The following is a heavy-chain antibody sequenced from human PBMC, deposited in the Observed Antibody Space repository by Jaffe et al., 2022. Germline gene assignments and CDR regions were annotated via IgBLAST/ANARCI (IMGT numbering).Heavy chain of an antibody. V-gene: IGHV3-48*03. Sequence: EVQLVESGGGLVQPGGSLRLSCAASGFTFSSYEMNWVRQAPGKGLEWVSYISSSGSTIYYADSVKGRFTISRDNAKNSLYLQMNSLRAEDTAVYYCARAHDILTGNPYGYFDYWGQGTLVTVSS. D-gene: IGHD3-9*01. J-gene: IGHJ4*02. CDR1: GFTFSSYE. CDR3: ARAHDILTGNPYGYFDY. CDR2: ISSSGSTI.